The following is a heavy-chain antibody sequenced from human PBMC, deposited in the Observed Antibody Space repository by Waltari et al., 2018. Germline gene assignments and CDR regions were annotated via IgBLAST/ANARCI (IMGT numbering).Heavy chain of an antibody. V-gene: IGHV4-4*02. CDR2: VLHTGKT. CDR3: ARDRGRGLYLDA. J-gene: IGHJ5*02. Sequence: QLQLQESGPGLVKPSGTLSLSCAVSGDSVTSPNWWSWVRQSPQRGLEWIGQVLHTGKTNYSPSFASRVTMSLDASKNQFSLKVTSATAADTAVYYCARDRGRGLYLDAWGPGTLVTVSP. CDR1: GDSVTSPNW. D-gene: IGHD2-15*01.